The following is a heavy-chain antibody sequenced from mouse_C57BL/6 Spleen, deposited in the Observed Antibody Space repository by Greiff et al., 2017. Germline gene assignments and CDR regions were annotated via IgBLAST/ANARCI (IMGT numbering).Heavy chain of an antibody. CDR1: GYAFSSYW. CDR3: ARGEVITTVVATPYYAMDY. CDR2: IYPGDGDT. V-gene: IGHV1-80*01. J-gene: IGHJ4*01. Sequence: VQLQQSGAELVKPGASVKISCKASGYAFSSYWMNWVKQRPGKGLAWIGQIYPGDGDTNYNGKFKGKATLTADKSSSTAYMQLSSLTSEDSAVYFCARGEVITTVVATPYYAMDYWGQGTSVTVSS. D-gene: IGHD1-1*01.